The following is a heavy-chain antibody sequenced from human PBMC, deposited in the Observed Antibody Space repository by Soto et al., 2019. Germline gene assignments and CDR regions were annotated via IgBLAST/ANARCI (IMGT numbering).Heavy chain of an antibody. D-gene: IGHD2-21*01. CDR2: IYYSGTT. J-gene: IGHJ6*02. Sequence: SETLSLTCTVSGDSISSSNYYWGWIRQPPGKGLEWIANIYYSGTTYCNPSLKSRVTISIDTSKNQFSLRLSSVTAADTAVYYCARGGIVVVRGPGDHYYGMDVWGQGTTVTVPS. V-gene: IGHV4-39*07. CDR3: ARGGIVVVRGPGDHYYGMDV. CDR1: GDSISSSNYY.